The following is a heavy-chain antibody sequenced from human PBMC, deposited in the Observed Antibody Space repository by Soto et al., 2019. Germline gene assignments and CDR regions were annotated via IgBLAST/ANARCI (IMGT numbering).Heavy chain of an antibody. CDR2: ISGSGGST. J-gene: IGHJ4*02. V-gene: IGHV3-23*01. Sequence: GGSLRLSCAASGFSFSRYAMSWVRQAPGKGLEWVSAISGSGGSTYYADSVKGRFTISRDNSKNTLYLQMNSLRAEDTALYYCAKGVRMGTAAYWGQGTLVTSPQ. D-gene: IGHD6-13*01. CDR3: AKGVRMGTAAY. CDR1: GFSFSRYA.